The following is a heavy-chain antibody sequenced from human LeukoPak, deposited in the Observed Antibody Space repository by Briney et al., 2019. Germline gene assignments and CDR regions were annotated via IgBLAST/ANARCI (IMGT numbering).Heavy chain of an antibody. CDR3: ARDGVRDGLYFDY. CDR2: IKQDGSEK. J-gene: IGHJ4*02. CDR1: GFTFSSYW. V-gene: IGHV3-7*01. Sequence: GGSLRLSCAASGFTFSSYWMSWVRQAPGKGLEWVANIKQDGSEKYYMDSVKDRFTISRDNAKNSLYLQMNSLRAEDTAVYYCARDGVRDGLYFDYWGQGTLVTVSS. D-gene: IGHD5-24*01.